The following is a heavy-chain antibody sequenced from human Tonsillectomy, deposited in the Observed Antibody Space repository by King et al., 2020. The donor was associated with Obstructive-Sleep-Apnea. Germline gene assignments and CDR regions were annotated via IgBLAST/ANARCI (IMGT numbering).Heavy chain of an antibody. Sequence: LQLQESGPGLVKPSETLSLTCTVSGGSISSSSYYWGWIRQPPGKGLEWIGSIYYSGSTYYNPSLKSRVTISVDTSKNQFSLKLSSVTAADTAVYYCASCRWELLPVYWGQGTLVTVSS. CDR2: IYYSGST. D-gene: IGHD1-26*01. CDR1: GGSISSSSYY. CDR3: ASCRWELLPVY. V-gene: IGHV4-39*07. J-gene: IGHJ4*02.